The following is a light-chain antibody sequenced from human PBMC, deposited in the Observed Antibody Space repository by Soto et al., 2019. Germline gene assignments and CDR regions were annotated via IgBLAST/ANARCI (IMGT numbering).Light chain of an antibody. Sequence: EIVLTQSPGTLSLSPGERATISCRASQSISSSYLAWYRQKPGQAHRLLIYGASSRATGIPDRFSGSGSGTDFTLTISRLEPEDFAAYYCQQYGSSPWTFGQGTKLEIK. CDR3: QQYGSSPWT. CDR1: QSISSSY. CDR2: GAS. J-gene: IGKJ1*01. V-gene: IGKV3-20*01.